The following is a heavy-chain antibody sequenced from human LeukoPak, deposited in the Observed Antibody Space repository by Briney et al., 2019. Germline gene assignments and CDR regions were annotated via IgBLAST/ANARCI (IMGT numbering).Heavy chain of an antibody. Sequence: GGSLRLSCAASGFTFSSYEMNWVRQAPGERLEWVSYISSSGSTIYYAESVKSRFTISRDNAKNSLYMQMNSLRAEDTAVYYCARDGYCSSTSCYDVDYYYGMDVWGQGTTVTVSS. CDR2: ISSSGSTI. D-gene: IGHD2-2*01. J-gene: IGHJ6*02. CDR3: ARDGYCSSTSCYDVDYYYGMDV. CDR1: GFTFSSYE. V-gene: IGHV3-48*03.